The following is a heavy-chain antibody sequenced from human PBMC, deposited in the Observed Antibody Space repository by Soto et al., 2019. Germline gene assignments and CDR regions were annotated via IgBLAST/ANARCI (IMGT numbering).Heavy chain of an antibody. CDR3: ATSTYDIFWSGSY. J-gene: IGHJ4*02. V-gene: IGHV1-2*02. CDR2: INPNTGGA. D-gene: IGHD3-3*01. Sequence: ASVKVSCKSSGYTFIDFYIHWVRQAPGQGLEWMGWINPNTGGAVYAQKFLGRVTMTRDTSISTAYMELSRLRSDDTATYFCATSTYDIFWSGSYWGRGPLITVPS. CDR1: GYTFIDFY.